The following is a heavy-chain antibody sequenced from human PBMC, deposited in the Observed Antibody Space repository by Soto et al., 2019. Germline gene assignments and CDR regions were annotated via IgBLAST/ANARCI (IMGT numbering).Heavy chain of an antibody. D-gene: IGHD3-9*01. Sequence: SETLSLTCTVSGGSISSSSYYWGWIRQPPGKGLEWIGSIYYSGSTYYNPSLKSRVTISVDTSKNQFSLKLSSVTAADTAVYYCARHSTVLRYFDWSSGAFDIWGQGTMVTVSS. CDR2: IYYSGST. J-gene: IGHJ3*02. CDR3: ARHSTVLRYFDWSSGAFDI. CDR1: GGSISSSSYY. V-gene: IGHV4-39*01.